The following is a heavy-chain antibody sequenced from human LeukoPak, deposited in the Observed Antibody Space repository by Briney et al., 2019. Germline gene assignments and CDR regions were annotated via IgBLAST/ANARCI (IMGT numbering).Heavy chain of an antibody. D-gene: IGHD5-12*01. V-gene: IGHV3-7*03. Sequence: GGSLRLFCSASGFTLSSYWMSWVRQAPGKGLEWVANIKQDGSEKYYVDSVQGRFTISRDNATNSLYLHMNSLRAEDTAVYYCARVSGLATNEYFQHWGQGTLVTVSS. CDR1: GFTLSSYW. J-gene: IGHJ1*01. CDR3: ARVSGLATNEYFQH. CDR2: IKQDGSEK.